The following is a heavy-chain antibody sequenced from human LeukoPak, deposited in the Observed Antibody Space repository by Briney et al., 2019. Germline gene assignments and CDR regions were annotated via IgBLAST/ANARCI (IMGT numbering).Heavy chain of an antibody. V-gene: IGHV3-7*01. D-gene: IGHD3-22*01. Sequence: GGSLRLSCAASGFTFSSYWMSWVRQAPGKGLEWVANIKQDGSEKYYVDSVKGRFTISRDNAKNSLYLQMNSLRAEDTAVYYCARVGHYYDSSGYYYVPGNDYWGQGTLVTVSS. J-gene: IGHJ4*02. CDR3: ARVGHYYDSSGYYYVPGNDY. CDR2: IKQDGSEK. CDR1: GFTFSSYW.